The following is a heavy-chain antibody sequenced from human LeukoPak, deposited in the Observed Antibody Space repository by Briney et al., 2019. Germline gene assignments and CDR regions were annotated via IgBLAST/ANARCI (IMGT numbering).Heavy chain of an antibody. V-gene: IGHV3-53*01. CDR1: GFTVRFNY. CDR3: ARAQWRTYSYYYMDV. J-gene: IGHJ6*03. CDR2: IYSGGST. D-gene: IGHD6-19*01. Sequence: PGGALRLSCAASGFTVRFNYMSWVRQAPGKGLEWISVIYSGGSTYYADSVKGRFTISRDDSKNTLYLQMNSLRAEDTAIYYCARAQWRTYSYYYMDVWGKGTPVTVSS.